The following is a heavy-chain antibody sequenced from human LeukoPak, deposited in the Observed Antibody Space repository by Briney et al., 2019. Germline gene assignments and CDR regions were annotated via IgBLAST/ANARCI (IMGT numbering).Heavy chain of an antibody. CDR3: ARQNVLLWFGEG. V-gene: IGHV4-39*01. Sequence: PSETLSLTCTVSGCSISSSGYYLGWIRQPPGKGLEWIGSIYYSGSTYYNPSLKSRVTISVDTSKNQFSLKLSSVTAADTAVYYCARQNVLLWFGEGWGQGTLVTVSS. CDR2: IYYSGST. CDR1: GCSISSSGYY. D-gene: IGHD3-10*01. J-gene: IGHJ4*02.